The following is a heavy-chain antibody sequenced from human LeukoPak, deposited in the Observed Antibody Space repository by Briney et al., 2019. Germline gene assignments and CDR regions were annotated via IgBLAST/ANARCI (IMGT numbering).Heavy chain of an antibody. J-gene: IGHJ4*02. CDR2: ISGGGGST. CDR1: GFTFTSCS. D-gene: IGHD1-26*01. V-gene: IGHV3-23*01. CDR3: AKGGKWDVTPFDY. Sequence: GGSLRLSCAASGFTFTSCSMNWIRQAPGKGLEWVSTISGGGGSTYYADSVKGRFTISRDNSKNTLYLQVNSLRAEDTAVYYCAKGGKWDVTPFDYWGQGTLVTVSS.